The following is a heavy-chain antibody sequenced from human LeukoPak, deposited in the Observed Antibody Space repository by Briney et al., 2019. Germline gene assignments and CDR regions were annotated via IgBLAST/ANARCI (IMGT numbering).Heavy chain of an antibody. D-gene: IGHD4-23*01. Sequence: GGSLRLSCAARGFTFSDYGMHWACHAPVKGLVWVSHINHDGTLRNYADSVKGRFTISRDFAKNTLYLQMNSLRAEDTAVYYRARKLLRAAYYYVDVWGTGSTVTVSS. V-gene: IGHV3-74*01. CDR2: INHDGTLR. J-gene: IGHJ6*03. CDR3: ARKLLRAAYYYVDV. CDR1: GFTFSDYG.